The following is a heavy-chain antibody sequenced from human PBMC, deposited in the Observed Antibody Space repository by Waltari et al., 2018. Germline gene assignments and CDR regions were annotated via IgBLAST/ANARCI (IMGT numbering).Heavy chain of an antibody. D-gene: IGHD2-2*01. CDR2: INAGNGNT. CDR3: ARADFELLWWRDYYYYGMDV. CDR1: GYTFTSYA. Sequence: QVQLVQSGAEVKKPGASVKVSCKASGYTFTSYAMHWVRQAPGQRLEWMGWINAGNGNTKYSQKFQGRVTITRDTSASTAYMELSSLRSEDTAVYYCARADFELLWWRDYYYYGMDVWGQGTTVTVSS. J-gene: IGHJ6*02. V-gene: IGHV1-3*01.